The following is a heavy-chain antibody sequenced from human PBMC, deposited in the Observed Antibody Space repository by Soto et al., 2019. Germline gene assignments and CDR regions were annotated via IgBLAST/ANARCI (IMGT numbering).Heavy chain of an antibody. D-gene: IGHD6-13*01. Sequence: GASVKGSCKASGYTFTGYYMHWVRQAPGQGLEWMGWINPNSGGTNYAQKFQGRVTMTRDTSISTAYMELSRLRSDDTAVYYCARVKIAAAGITLDYWGQGTLVTVSS. CDR2: INPNSGGT. V-gene: IGHV1-2*02. CDR1: GYTFTGYY. CDR3: ARVKIAAAGITLDY. J-gene: IGHJ4*02.